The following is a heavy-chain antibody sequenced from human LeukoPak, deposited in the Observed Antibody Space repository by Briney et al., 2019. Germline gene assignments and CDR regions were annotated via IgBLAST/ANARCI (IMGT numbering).Heavy chain of an antibody. V-gene: IGHV4-59*01. CDR2: IYYSGST. D-gene: IGHD1-26*01. CDR1: GGSISSYY. Sequence: PETLSLTCTVSGGSISSYYWSWIRQPPGKGLEWIGYIYYSGSTNYNPSLKSRVTISVDTSKNQFSLKLSSVTAADTAVYYCARILGTHDAFDIWGQGTMVTVSS. J-gene: IGHJ3*02. CDR3: ARILGTHDAFDI.